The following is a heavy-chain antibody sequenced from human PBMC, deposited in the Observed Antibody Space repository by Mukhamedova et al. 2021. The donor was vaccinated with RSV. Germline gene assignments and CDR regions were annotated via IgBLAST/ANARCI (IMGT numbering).Heavy chain of an antibody. CDR3: AKETPDSSGWYVGLDY. CDR2: ISYDGSNK. J-gene: IGHJ4*02. D-gene: IGHD6-19*01. V-gene: IGHV3-30*18. Sequence: VRQAPGKGLEWVAVISYDGSNKYYADSVKGRFTISRDNSKNTLYLQMNSLRAEDTAVYYCAKETPDSSGWYVGLDYWGQGTLVT.